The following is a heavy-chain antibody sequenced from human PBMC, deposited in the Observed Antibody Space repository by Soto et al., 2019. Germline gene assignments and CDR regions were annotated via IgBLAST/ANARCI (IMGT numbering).Heavy chain of an antibody. J-gene: IGHJ4*02. V-gene: IGHV4-34*01. CDR1: GGSFSGYY. CDR3: AGVSHGDYLIDY. D-gene: IGHD4-17*01. Sequence: QVQLQQWGAGLLKPSETLSLTCAVYGGSFSGYYWSWIRQPPGKGLEWIGEINHSGSTNYNPSLKSRVTISVDTSKNQFSLKLSAVTAADTAVYYCAGVSHGDYLIDYWGQGTLVTVSS. CDR2: INHSGST.